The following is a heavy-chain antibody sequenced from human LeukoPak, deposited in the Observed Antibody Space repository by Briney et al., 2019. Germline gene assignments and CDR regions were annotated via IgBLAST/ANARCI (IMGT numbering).Heavy chain of an antibody. CDR3: AGPVAAAGSEIHN. D-gene: IGHD6-13*01. CDR2: IYYSGST. J-gene: IGHJ4*02. Sequence: SETLSLTCTVSGGSISNKYWSWIRQPPGKGLEWIGYIYYSGSTNYNPSLKSRVTILVDTSKNQFSLKLSSVTAADTAVYYCAGPVAAAGSEIHNWGQGTMVTVSS. V-gene: IGHV4-59*01. CDR1: GGSISNKY.